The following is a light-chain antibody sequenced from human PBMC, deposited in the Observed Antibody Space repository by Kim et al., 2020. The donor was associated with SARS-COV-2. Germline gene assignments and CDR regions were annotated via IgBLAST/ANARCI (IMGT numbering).Light chain of an antibody. J-gene: IGLJ3*02. CDR3: SSYGGNNNWV. CDR1: SSDIGGYNH. V-gene: IGLV2-8*01. Sequence: GQSVTIHCPGTSSDIGGYNHVSWYQQHPGKAPKLMIYEVSKWPSGVPDRFSGSKSGNKASLTVSGLPADDEANYYCSSYGGNNNWVFGGGTQLTVL. CDR2: EVS.